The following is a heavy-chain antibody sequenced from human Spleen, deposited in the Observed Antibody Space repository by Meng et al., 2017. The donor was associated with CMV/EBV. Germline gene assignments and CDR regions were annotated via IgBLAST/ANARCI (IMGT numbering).Heavy chain of an antibody. CDR3: ARDDQRVPRRLAARPDLTGGY. D-gene: IGHD6-6*01. V-gene: IGHV3-21*01. CDR2: ISSSSSYI. CDR1: GFTFRNAW. Sequence: GESLKISCAASGFTFRNAWMTWVRQAPGKGLEWVSSISSSSSYIYYADSVRGRFTISRDNAKSSLYLQMNSLRAEDTAVYYCARDDQRVPRRLAARPDLTGGYWGQGTLVTVSS. J-gene: IGHJ4*02.